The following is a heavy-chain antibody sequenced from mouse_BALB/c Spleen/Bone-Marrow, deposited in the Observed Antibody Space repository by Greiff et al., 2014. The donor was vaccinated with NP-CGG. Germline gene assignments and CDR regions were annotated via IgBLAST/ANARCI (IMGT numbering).Heavy chain of an antibody. CDR2: ISNLAYSI. CDR3: ARDRGRYRYFDV. V-gene: IGHV5-15*02. D-gene: IGHD3-1*01. Sequence: EVQVVESGGGLVQPGGSRKLSCAASGFTFSDYGMAWVRQAPGKGPEWVAFISNLAYSIYYADTVTGRFTISRENAKNTLYLEMSSLRSEDTAMYYCARDRGRYRYFDVWGAGTTVTVSS. J-gene: IGHJ1*01. CDR1: GFTFSDYG.